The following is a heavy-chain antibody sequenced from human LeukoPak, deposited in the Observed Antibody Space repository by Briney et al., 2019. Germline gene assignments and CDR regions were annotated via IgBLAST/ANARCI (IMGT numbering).Heavy chain of an antibody. D-gene: IGHD3-10*01. V-gene: IGHV4-30-4*01. J-gene: IGHJ4*02. Sequence: SQTLSLTCTVSGGSISSGDYYWSWIRQPPGKGLEWIGYIYYSGSTYYNPSLKSRVTISVDTSKNQLSLKLSSVTAADTAVYYCARDLNYGSGSYYDYWGQGTLVTVSS. CDR1: GGSISSGDYY. CDR2: IYYSGST. CDR3: ARDLNYGSGSYYDY.